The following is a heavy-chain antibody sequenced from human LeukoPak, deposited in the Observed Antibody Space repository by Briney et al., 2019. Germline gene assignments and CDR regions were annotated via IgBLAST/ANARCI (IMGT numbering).Heavy chain of an antibody. CDR2: LYDTGST. Sequence: GGSLRLSCAASGFTVSTNYMTWVRQAPGKGLEWVSILYDTGSTYYADSVKGRVMISRDNSKNTVYLQMNSLRAEDTAVYYCARASAAASHTSFDFRGQGTLVTVSS. D-gene: IGHD6-13*01. CDR3: ARASAAASHTSFDF. V-gene: IGHV3-66*01. CDR1: GFTVSTNY. J-gene: IGHJ4*02.